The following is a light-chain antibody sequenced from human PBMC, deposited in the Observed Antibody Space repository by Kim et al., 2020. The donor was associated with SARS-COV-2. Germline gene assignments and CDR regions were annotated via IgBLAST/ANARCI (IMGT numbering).Light chain of an antibody. CDR3: QRGLT. J-gene: IGKJ4*01. Sequence: PILSGAPGERATLSCRASQSVSGNLVWYQQKPGQAPRLLIYGTSTRATGIPARFSGSGSGTEFTLTISSLQSEDFAVYYCQRGLTFGGGTKVDIK. V-gene: IGKV3-15*01. CDR1: QSVSGN. CDR2: GTS.